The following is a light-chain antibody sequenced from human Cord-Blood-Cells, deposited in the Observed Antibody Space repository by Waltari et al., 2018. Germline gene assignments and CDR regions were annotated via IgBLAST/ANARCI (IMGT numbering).Light chain of an antibody. J-gene: IGKJ4*01. CDR2: DAS. CDR3: QKYDNLT. V-gene: IGKV1-33*01. Sequence: DIQMTQSPSSLSASVGDRVTITCQASQDISNYLNWYQQKPGKAPKLLIYDASNLETGVPSRFSGSGSGTDFTFTISSLQPEDIATYYCQKYDNLTFGGGTKVEIK. CDR1: QDISNY.